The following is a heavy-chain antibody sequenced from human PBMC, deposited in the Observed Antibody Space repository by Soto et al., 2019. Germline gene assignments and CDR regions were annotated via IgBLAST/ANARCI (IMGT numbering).Heavy chain of an antibody. D-gene: IGHD2-2*01. V-gene: IGHV1-2*02. J-gene: IGHJ4*02. CDR3: ARVRYRNVIHA. CDR2: IDPRNGGT. CDR1: GYTFSDYY. Sequence: QEQLVQSESDVKKPGASVTVSCKASGYTFSDYYIHWVRQAPGQGLEWMGWIDPRNGGTKYAQKFQDRFSMTTDTSTSTASMELRRLRSDDTAAFFCARVRYRNVIHAWGQGTLVTVSS.